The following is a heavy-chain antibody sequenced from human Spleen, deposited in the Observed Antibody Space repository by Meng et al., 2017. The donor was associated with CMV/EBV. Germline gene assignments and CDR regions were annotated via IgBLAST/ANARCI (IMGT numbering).Heavy chain of an antibody. CDR3: ARIEGTGTIDY. CDR2: IYYSGST. J-gene: IGHJ4*02. D-gene: IGHD1-1*01. CDR1: GGSVSSGSYY. V-gene: IGHV4-61*01. Sequence: SETLSLTCTVSGGSVSSGSYYWSWIRQPPGKGLEWIGYIYYSGSTNYNPSLKSRVTISVDTSKNQFSLNLSSVTAADTAVYYCARIEGTGTIDYWGQGTLVTVSS.